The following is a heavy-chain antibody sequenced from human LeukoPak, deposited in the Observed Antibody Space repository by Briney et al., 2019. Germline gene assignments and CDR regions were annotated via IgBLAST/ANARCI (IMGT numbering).Heavy chain of an antibody. D-gene: IGHD3-10*01. V-gene: IGHV4-34*01. Sequence: SETLSLTCAVYGGFLSGYYWSCIRQPPGEGLEGIREFSHRGCTNYNPSLNRRVHISLLTSKNQFSLKLNSVTPANTAVNYVVADQLGDDSFDYWGQGTLVTVSS. CDR3: VADQLGDDSFDY. J-gene: IGHJ4*02. CDR1: GGFLSGYY. CDR2: FSHRGCT.